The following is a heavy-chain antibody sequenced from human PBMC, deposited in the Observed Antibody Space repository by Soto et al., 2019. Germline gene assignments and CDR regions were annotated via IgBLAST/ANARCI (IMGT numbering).Heavy chain of an antibody. CDR2: INHSGGT. CDR3: ARGDEIYCSSTSCQRKYYFDY. V-gene: IGHV4-34*01. D-gene: IGHD2-2*01. Sequence: QVQLQQWGAGLLKPSETLSLTCAVYGGSFSDYYWNWIRQPPGKGLEWIGEINHSGGTNYNPSLKSRVTISIDTSQNQLCLKLSSVTAADTAVYYCARGDEIYCSSTSCQRKYYFDYWGQGTLVTVSS. CDR1: GGSFSDYY. J-gene: IGHJ4*02.